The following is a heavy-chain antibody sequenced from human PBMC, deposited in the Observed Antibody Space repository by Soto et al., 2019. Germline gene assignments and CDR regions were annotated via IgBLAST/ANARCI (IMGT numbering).Heavy chain of an antibody. CDR1: GFTFSSYA. CDR2: ISSNGGST. V-gene: IGHV3-64*01. D-gene: IGHD3-9*01. CDR3: AREGGGMRQYDILTGDYYYYYMDV. J-gene: IGHJ6*03. Sequence: GGSLRLSCAASGFTFSSYAMHWVRQAPGKGLEYVSAISSNGGSTYYANSVKGRFTISRDNSKNTLYLQMGSLRAEDMAVYYWAREGGGMRQYDILTGDYYYYYMDVWGKGTTVTVSS.